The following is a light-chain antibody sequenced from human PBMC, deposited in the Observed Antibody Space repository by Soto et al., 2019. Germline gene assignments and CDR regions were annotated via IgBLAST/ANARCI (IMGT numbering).Light chain of an antibody. V-gene: IGKV3-15*01. CDR1: QSIGSN. CDR2: GAS. CDR3: QQYNKWPLFT. J-gene: IGKJ3*01. Sequence: ETVLTQSPATFSVSPGERATLSCRASQSIGSNLAWYQQRPGQPPRLLIYGASTRATGVPARCSGSGSGTEFTLTINSLQSEDFALCYCQQYNKWPLFTFGPGTKVDI.